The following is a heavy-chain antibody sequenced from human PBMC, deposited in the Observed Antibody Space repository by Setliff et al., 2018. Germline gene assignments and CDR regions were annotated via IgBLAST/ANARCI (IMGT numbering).Heavy chain of an antibody. CDR1: GGYLARSYFY. Sequence: LSLTCTVSGGYLARSYFYWGWIRQSPGKGLEWIGTMYYSGKTFYMPSLQSRVTISADTSTNQLSLKLSSVTAADTAVYYCSRGPSKVQFDTWGRGIPVTVSS. D-gene: IGHD4-4*01. CDR2: MYYSGKT. CDR3: SRGPSKVQFDT. V-gene: IGHV4-39*01. J-gene: IGHJ5*02.